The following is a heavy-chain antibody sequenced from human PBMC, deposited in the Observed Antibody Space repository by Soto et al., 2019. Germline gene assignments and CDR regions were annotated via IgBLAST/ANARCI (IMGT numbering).Heavy chain of an antibody. V-gene: IGHV3-7*01. CDR3: ARELIVGPAEYFLN. Sequence: SLRLSCAASGFSFSSSWMSWVRQAPGKGLEWVANIKTDGSEIYYLDSVRGRFTISRDNAKNSLYLQLNSLRAEDTAVYYCARELIVGPAEYFLNWGQGTLVTVSS. J-gene: IGHJ1*01. CDR2: IKTDGSEI. D-gene: IGHD1-26*01. CDR1: GFSFSSSW.